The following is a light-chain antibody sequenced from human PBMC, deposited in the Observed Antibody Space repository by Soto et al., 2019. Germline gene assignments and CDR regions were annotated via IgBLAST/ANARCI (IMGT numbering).Light chain of an antibody. CDR3: CSYAGSFTWV. Sequence: QSALTQPPSASGSPGQSVTISCTGTNSDIGAYNFVSWYQLHPGKAPKLMIYDANKRPSGVPDRFSASKSGNTASLTISGLQAEDEADYYCCSYAGSFTWVFGGGTKLTVL. V-gene: IGLV2-11*01. CDR1: NSDIGAYNF. CDR2: DAN. J-gene: IGLJ3*02.